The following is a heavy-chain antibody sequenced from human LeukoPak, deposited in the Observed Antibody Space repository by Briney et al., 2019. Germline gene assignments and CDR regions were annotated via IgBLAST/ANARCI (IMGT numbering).Heavy chain of an antibody. Sequence: SETLSLTCTVSGYSISSGYYWGWIRQPPGKGLEWIGSIYHSGSTYYNPSLKSRVTISVDTSKNQFSLKLSSVTAADTAVYYCARRGSSSSRYYYYYMDVWGKGTTVTVSS. CDR2: IYHSGST. CDR3: ARRGSSSSRYYYYYMDV. CDR1: GYSISSGYY. V-gene: IGHV4-38-2*02. J-gene: IGHJ6*03. D-gene: IGHD6-6*01.